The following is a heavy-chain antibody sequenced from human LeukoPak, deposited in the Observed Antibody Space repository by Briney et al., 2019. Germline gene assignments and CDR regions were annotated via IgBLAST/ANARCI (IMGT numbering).Heavy chain of an antibody. D-gene: IGHD6-13*01. V-gene: IGHV4-39*07. Sequence: PSETLSLTCTVSGGSISSSSYYWGWIRQPPGKGLEWIGSIYYSGSTYYNPSLKSRVTISVDTSKNQFSLKLSSVTAADTAVYYCARGHGSSWYEYYYYYMDVWGKGTTVTVSS. J-gene: IGHJ6*03. CDR2: IYYSGST. CDR3: ARGHGSSWYEYYYYYMDV. CDR1: GGSISSSSYY.